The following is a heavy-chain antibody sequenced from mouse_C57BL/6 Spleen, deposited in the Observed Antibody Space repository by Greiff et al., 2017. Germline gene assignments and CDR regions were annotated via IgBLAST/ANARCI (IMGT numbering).Heavy chain of an antibody. CDR1: GYTFTDHT. Sequence: VLLVESDAELVKPGASVKISCKVSGYTFTDHTIHWMKQRPEQGLEWIGYIYPRDGSTKYNEKFKGKATLTADKSSSTAYMQLNSLTSEDSAVYYCARNRYDYDSNYYAMDYWGQGTTVTVSS. V-gene: IGHV1-78*01. J-gene: IGHJ4*01. CDR3: ARNRYDYDSNYYAMDY. CDR2: IYPRDGST. D-gene: IGHD1-1*01.